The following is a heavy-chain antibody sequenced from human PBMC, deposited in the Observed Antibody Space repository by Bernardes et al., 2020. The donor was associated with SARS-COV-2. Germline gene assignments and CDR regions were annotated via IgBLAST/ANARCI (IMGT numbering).Heavy chain of an antibody. CDR2: IWYDGSNK. D-gene: IGHD6-13*01. J-gene: IGHJ4*02. Sequence: GGSLRLSCAASGFTFSSYGMHWVRQAPGKGLEWVAVIWYDGSNKYYADSVKGRFTISRDNSKNTLYLQMNSLRAEDTAVYYCARDPDHRSSSWYGGVDYWGQGTLVTVSS. V-gene: IGHV3-33*01. CDR3: ARDPDHRSSSWYGGVDY. CDR1: GFTFSSYG.